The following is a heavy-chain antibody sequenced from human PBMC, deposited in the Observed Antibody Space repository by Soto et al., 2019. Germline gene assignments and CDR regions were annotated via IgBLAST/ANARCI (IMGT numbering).Heavy chain of an antibody. CDR2: INANNGNT. CDR1: GYTFTSYG. CDR3: ARDLNLGRGDY. V-gene: IGHV1-18*01. D-gene: IGHD7-27*01. Sequence: QVQLVQSGAEVKKPGASVKVSCKASGYTFTSYGLSWVRQAPGQGLEWMGWINANNGNTKYAQKLQGRVTMTTDTSTTTAYMELRCLRSDDTAVYYCARDLNLGRGDYWGQGTLVTVSS. J-gene: IGHJ4*02.